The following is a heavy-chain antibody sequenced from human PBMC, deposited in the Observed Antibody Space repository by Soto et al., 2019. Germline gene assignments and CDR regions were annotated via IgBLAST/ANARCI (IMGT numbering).Heavy chain of an antibody. CDR1: GGSIISASYS. V-gene: IGHV4-31*11. CDR2: IYSSGSA. J-gene: IGHJ5*02. Sequence: QVQLQASGPRLVKPSQTLSLSCAVSGGSIISASYSWNWIRQSPGSGLEWIGHIYSSGSAYYNPSLKIRGSISVDTSNNPFSLKLTSVTAADTAVYFCAREDAARIERWFDAWGQGILVTVSS. CDR3: AREDAARIERWFDA. D-gene: IGHD6-6*01.